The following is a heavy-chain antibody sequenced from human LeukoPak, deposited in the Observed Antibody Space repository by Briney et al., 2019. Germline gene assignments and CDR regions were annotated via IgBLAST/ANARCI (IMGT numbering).Heavy chain of an antibody. Sequence: PAGSLRLSCAASGFTFSSYGMHWVRQAPGKGLEWVAVIYYDGNNKFYADSVRGRFTISRDNSKNTLYLQMNSLRAEDTAVYYCARDAYYYGSGSYVDYWGQGTLVTVSS. CDR1: GFTFSSYG. V-gene: IGHV3-33*01. J-gene: IGHJ4*02. D-gene: IGHD3-10*01. CDR2: IYYDGNNK. CDR3: ARDAYYYGSGSYVDY.